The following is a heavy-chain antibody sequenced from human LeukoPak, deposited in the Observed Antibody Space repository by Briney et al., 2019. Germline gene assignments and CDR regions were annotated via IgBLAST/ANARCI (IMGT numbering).Heavy chain of an antibody. V-gene: IGHV5-51*01. D-gene: IGHD3-10*01. CDR3: ARQGGSGTFGAFNV. Sequence: KYGESLKISCQGSGYSFNNYWIGWMRQMPGNGLEWMGIIHPGDSDIRYSPSFQGLVTISADMSISTAYLQWSSLKASDTAKYYCARQGGSGTFGAFNVWGQGTMVTVSS. CDR1: GYSFNNYW. J-gene: IGHJ3*01. CDR2: IHPGDSDI.